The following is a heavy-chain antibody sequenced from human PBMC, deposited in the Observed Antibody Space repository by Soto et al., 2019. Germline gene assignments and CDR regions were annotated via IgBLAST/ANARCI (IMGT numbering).Heavy chain of an antibody. J-gene: IGHJ4*02. CDR3: ARGDRGYSYGSFDY. Sequence: QVQLVQSGAEVKKPGSSVKVSCKASGGTFSSYAISWVRQAPGQGLEWMGGIIPIFGTANYAQKFQGRVTITADESTSTAYMELSSLRSEDTSVYYSARGDRGYSYGSFDYWGQGTLVTVSS. V-gene: IGHV1-69*12. CDR2: IIPIFGTA. CDR1: GGTFSSYA. D-gene: IGHD5-18*01.